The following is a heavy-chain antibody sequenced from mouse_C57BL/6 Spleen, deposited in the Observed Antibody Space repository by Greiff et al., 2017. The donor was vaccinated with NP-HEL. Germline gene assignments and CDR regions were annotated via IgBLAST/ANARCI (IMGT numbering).Heavy chain of an antibody. Sequence: QVQLQQPGAELVKPGASVKLSCKASGYTFTSYWMHWVKQRPGRGLEWIGRIDPNSGGTKYNEKFKSKATLTVDKPSSTAYMQLSSLTSEDSAVYYWAKRYGNYEGWFAYWGQGTLVTVSA. D-gene: IGHD2-1*01. CDR1: GYTFTSYW. CDR2: IDPNSGGT. CDR3: AKRYGNYEGWFAY. V-gene: IGHV1-72*01. J-gene: IGHJ3*01.